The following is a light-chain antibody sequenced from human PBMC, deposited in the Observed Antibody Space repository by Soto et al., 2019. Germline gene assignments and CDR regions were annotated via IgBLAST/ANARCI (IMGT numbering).Light chain of an antibody. J-gene: IGLJ3*02. CDR3: SSSAGSNNLV. V-gene: IGLV2-8*01. CDR2: EVS. CDR1: SGDVGGYNY. Sequence: QSVLTQPPSASGSPGQSVTISCTGTSGDVGGYNYVSWYQQHPGKAPKLMISEVSERPSGVPDRFSGSKSGNTASLTVSELQAEDEADYYCSSSAGSNNLVFGGGTKVTVL.